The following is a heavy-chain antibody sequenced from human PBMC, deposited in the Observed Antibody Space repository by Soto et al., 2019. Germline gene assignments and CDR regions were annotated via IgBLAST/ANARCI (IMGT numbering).Heavy chain of an antibody. J-gene: IGHJ4*02. Sequence: QVQLVQSGAEVKKPGSSVKVSCKASGGTFSSYTISWVRQAPGQGLEWMGRIIPILGIANYAQKFQGRVTITADKSTSTAYMELSSLRSEDTAVYYCARTQYDSSGYYPYYFDYWGQGTLVTVSS. CDR2: IIPILGIA. D-gene: IGHD3-22*01. CDR3: ARTQYDSSGYYPYYFDY. CDR1: GGTFSSYT. V-gene: IGHV1-69*02.